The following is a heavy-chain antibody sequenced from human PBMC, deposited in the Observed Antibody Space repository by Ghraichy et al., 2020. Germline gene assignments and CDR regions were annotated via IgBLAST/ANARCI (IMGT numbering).Heavy chain of an antibody. CDR2: ISAYNGNT. CDR1: GYTFTSYG. Sequence: ASVKVSCKASGYTFTSYGISWVRQAPGQGLDWMGWISAYNGNTNYAQKLQGRVTMTTDTSTSTAYMELRSLRSDDTAVYYCARDRPNYYDSSGSLLAFYYWCQGALFTVSS. D-gene: IGHD3-22*01. CDR3: ARDRPNYYDSSGSLLAFYY. J-gene: IGHJ4*02. V-gene: IGHV1-18*01.